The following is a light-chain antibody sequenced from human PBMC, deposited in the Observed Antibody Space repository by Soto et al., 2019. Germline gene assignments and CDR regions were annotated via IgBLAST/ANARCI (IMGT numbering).Light chain of an antibody. Sequence: QSVLTQPPSASGTPGQRVTISCSGSSSNIGGHAVNWYQQLPGTAPKLLIYGSNQRPSGVPGRISGSKSGTSASLAISGLQSEDEADYYCAVWDDSLNGYVFATGTKLTVL. CDR1: SSNIGGHA. CDR2: GSN. V-gene: IGLV1-44*01. CDR3: AVWDDSLNGYV. J-gene: IGLJ1*01.